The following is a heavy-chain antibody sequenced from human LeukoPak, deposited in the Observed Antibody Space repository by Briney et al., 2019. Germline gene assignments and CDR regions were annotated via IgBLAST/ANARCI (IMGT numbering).Heavy chain of an antibody. CDR3: AKVVELATLTGDSYTYSYHMDV. CDR2: IYPGDSDT. D-gene: IGHD5-24*01. V-gene: IGHV5-51*01. Sequence: GESLQISCKGSGYSFSTYWIGWVRQVPGKGLEWMGLIYPGDSDTRYSPSFEGQVTISADKSITTAYLHWSSLKASDTAMYYCAKVVELATLTGDSYTYSYHMDVWGKGTAVTVSS. J-gene: IGHJ6*03. CDR1: GYSFSTYW.